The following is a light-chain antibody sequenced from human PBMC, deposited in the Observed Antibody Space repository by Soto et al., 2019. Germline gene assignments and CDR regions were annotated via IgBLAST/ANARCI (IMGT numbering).Light chain of an antibody. Sequence: EIVLTQSPATLSLSPGERATLSCRASQSVSSYLAWYQQKPGQAPRLLIYDASNRATGIPARFSGSGSGTDYTLTISSIEPEDFAVYYCQHRSNWPIFTFGPGTKVDI. J-gene: IGKJ3*01. V-gene: IGKV3-11*01. CDR1: QSVSSY. CDR2: DAS. CDR3: QHRSNWPIFT.